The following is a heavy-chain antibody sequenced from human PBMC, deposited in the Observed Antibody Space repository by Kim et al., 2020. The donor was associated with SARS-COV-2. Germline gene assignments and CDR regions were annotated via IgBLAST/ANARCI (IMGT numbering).Heavy chain of an antibody. CDR3: ARDGYDEQYGMDV. V-gene: IGHV1-2*06. CDR1: GYTFTGYY. D-gene: IGHD5-12*01. J-gene: IGHJ6*02. Sequence: ASVKVSCKASGYTFTGYYMHWVRQAPGQGLEWMGRINPNSGGTNYAQKFQGRATMTRDTSISTAYMELSRLRSDDTAVYYCARDGYDEQYGMDVWGQGTTVTVSS. CDR2: INPNSGGT.